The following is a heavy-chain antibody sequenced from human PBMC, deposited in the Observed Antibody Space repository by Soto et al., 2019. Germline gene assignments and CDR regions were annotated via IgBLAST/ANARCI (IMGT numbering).Heavy chain of an antibody. V-gene: IGHV4-31*03. D-gene: IGHD3-10*01. Sequence: SETLSLTCTVSGGSISSGGYCWSWIRQHPGKGLEWIGYIYYSGSTYYNPSLKSRVTISVDTSKNQFSLKLSSVTAADTAVYYCARLFGSGMDVWGQGTTVTVSS. J-gene: IGHJ6*02. CDR2: IYYSGST. CDR3: ARLFGSGMDV. CDR1: GGSISSGGYC.